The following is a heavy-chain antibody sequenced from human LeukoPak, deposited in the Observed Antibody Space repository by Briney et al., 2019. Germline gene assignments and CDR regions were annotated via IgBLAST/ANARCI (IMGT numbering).Heavy chain of an antibody. D-gene: IGHD3-22*01. CDR1: GGSVTSSGYY. V-gene: IGHV4-61*08. Sequence: SETVSLTCTVSGGSVTSSGYYWSWVRQPPGKGLEYIGYIYYSGSTNYNPSLKSRVTISVDTSKNQFSLKLRSVTAADTAVYYCARDSASTGYMNAFDIWGKGTMVTVSS. CDR3: ARDSASTGYMNAFDI. CDR2: IYYSGST. J-gene: IGHJ3*02.